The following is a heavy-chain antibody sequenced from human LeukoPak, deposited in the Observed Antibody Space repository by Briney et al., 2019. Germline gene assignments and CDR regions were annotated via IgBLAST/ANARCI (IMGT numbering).Heavy chain of an antibody. CDR2: INDSGST. D-gene: IGHD5-24*01. Sequence: PSETLSLTCAVLARSFSGYNWHWLRQSPRTGLEWIGEINDSGSTKYNPSLRSRVTISLDTSKNQFSLKLTSVTAADTAVYYCARGVYTDMSTIMGHFDCWGRGTLVTVSS. J-gene: IGHJ4*02. V-gene: IGHV4-34*01. CDR1: ARSFSGYN. CDR3: ARGVYTDMSTIMGHFDC.